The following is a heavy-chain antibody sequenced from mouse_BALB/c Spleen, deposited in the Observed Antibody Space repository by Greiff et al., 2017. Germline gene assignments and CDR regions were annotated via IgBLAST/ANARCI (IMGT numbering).Heavy chain of an antibody. Sequence: DVHLVESGPGLVKPSQSLSLTCSVTGYSITSGYYWNWIRQFPGNKLEWMGYISYDGSNNYNPSLKNRISITRDTSKNQFFLKLNSVTTEDTATYYCARGYGREFAYWGQGTLVTVSA. D-gene: IGHD1-1*01. CDR2: ISYDGSN. CDR3: ARGYGREFAY. CDR1: GYSITSGYY. V-gene: IGHV3-6*02. J-gene: IGHJ3*01.